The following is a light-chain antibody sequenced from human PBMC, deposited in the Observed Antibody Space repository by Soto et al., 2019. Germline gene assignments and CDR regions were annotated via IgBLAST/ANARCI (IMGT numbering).Light chain of an antibody. V-gene: IGKV3-20*01. CDR1: QSVSSSY. CDR2: GAS. Sequence: GWTPTPGKLSLSAEERSTLSSRASQSVSSSYLAWYQQKPGQAPRLLIYGASSRATGIPDRFSGSGSGTDFTLTISRLEPEDFAVYYCQQYGSSRTFGQGTKV. J-gene: IGKJ1*01. CDR3: QQYGSSRT.